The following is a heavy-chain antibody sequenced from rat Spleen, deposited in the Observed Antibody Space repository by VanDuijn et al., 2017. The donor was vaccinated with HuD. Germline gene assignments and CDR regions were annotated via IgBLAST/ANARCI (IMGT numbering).Heavy chain of an antibody. D-gene: IGHD1-6*01. CDR1: GFTFSDYA. J-gene: IGHJ2*01. CDR2: IFYDGSST. Sequence: EVQLVESGGDLIQPGRSLKLSCAASGFTFSDYAMAWVRQAPKKGLEWVATIFYDGSSTYYRDSVKGRVTISRDNAKSSLYLQMDSLRSEDSATYYCTRDRILRSTGFDYWGQGVMVTVSS. CDR3: TRDRILRSTGFDY. V-gene: IGHV5-17*01.